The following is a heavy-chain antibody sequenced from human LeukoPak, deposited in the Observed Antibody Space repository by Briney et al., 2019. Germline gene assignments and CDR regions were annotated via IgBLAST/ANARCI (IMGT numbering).Heavy chain of an antibody. CDR2: ISSSGSTI. J-gene: IGHJ6*03. CDR1: GFNFSDYY. Sequence: PGGSLRLSCAASGFNFSDYYMSWIRQAPGKGLEWVSYISSSGSTIYYADSVKGRFTISRDNAKNSLYLQMNSLRAEDTAVYYCARVRGGGYNQRIYYYYYMDVWGKGTTVTVSS. CDR3: ARVRGGGYNQRIYYYYYMDV. D-gene: IGHD5-24*01. V-gene: IGHV3-11*01.